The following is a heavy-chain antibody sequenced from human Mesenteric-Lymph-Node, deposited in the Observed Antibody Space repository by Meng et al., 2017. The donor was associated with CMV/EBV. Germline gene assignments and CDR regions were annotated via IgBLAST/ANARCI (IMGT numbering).Heavy chain of an antibody. V-gene: IGHV4-39*07. Sequence: GSVTTSYYYWAWVRQDPGKGPEWIAGVFYTGTTYYNPSLKSRVTMSVDTSTNQFFLNLYSMTAADTAVYYCARDYSVHGWHKWFDPWGQGILVTVSS. CDR1: GSVTTSYYY. CDR2: VFYTGTT. J-gene: IGHJ5*02. D-gene: IGHD5/OR15-5a*01. CDR3: ARDYSVHGWHKWFDP.